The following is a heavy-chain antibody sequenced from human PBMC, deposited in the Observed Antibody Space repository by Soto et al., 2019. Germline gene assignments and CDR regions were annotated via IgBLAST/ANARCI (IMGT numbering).Heavy chain of an antibody. V-gene: IGHV2-5*02. CDR2: IYWDGDK. J-gene: IGHJ4*02. Sequence: QITLKESGPTLVKPTRTLTLTCTFSGFSLSTSGVSVGWIRQPPAKALEWLAVIYWDGDKRYSPSLKTRLTITKDTSKNQVVLTMTNMDPVDTVTYYCARRPYRDSFDSWGQGTLVTVSS. CDR1: GFSLSTSGVS. CDR3: ARRPYRDSFDS.